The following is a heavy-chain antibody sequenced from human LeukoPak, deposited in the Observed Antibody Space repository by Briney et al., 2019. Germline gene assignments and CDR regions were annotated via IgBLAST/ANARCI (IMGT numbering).Heavy chain of an antibody. CDR1: GGSISGYY. Sequence: SETLSLTCTVSGGSISGYYWTWIRQPPGKGLEWIAYISYSGNTNYSPSLKSRVTISVDTSKNQFSLQLSSVTAADTAVYYCARTIFWNGYYSREYYYGMGLWGQGTTVTVSS. CDR2: ISYSGNT. CDR3: ARTIFWNGYYSREYYYGMGL. J-gene: IGHJ6*02. V-gene: IGHV4-59*01. D-gene: IGHD3-3*01.